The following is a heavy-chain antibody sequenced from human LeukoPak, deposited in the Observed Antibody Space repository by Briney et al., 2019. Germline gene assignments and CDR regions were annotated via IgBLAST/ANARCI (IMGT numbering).Heavy chain of an antibody. Sequence: QPGRSLRPSCAASGFTFSSYAMHWVRQAPGKGLEWVAVISYDGSNKYYADSVKGRFTISRDNSKNTLYLQMNSLRAEDTAVYYCARDREYDILTGYYPLNYFDYWGQGTLVTVSS. CDR2: ISYDGSNK. V-gene: IGHV3-30-3*01. D-gene: IGHD3-9*01. CDR3: ARDREYDILTGYYPLNYFDY. CDR1: GFTFSSYA. J-gene: IGHJ4*02.